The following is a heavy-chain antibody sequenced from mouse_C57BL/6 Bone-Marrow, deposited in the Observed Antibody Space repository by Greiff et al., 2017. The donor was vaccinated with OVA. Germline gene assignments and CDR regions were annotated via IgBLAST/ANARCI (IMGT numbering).Heavy chain of an antibody. CDR2: ISDGGSYT. V-gene: IGHV5-4*03. CDR1: GFTFSSYA. J-gene: IGHJ3*01. CDR3: ARVELFPCAY. Sequence: EVMLVESGGGLVKPGGSLKLSCAASGFTFSSYAMSWVRQTPEKRLEWVATISDGGSYTYYPDNVKGRFTISRDNAKNNLYLQMSHLKSEDTAMYYCARVELFPCAYWGQGTLVTVSA. D-gene: IGHD1-1*01.